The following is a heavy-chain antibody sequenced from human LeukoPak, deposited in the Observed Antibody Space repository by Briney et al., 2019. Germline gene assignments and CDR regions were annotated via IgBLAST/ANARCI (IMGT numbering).Heavy chain of an antibody. Sequence: GESLKISCKGSGYSFTSYWIGWVRQMPGKGLEWMGIIYPGDSDTRYSPSFQGQVTISAAKSISTAYLQWSSLKASDTAMYYCARLRPGSSGWYDSFDYWGQGTLVTVSS. CDR3: ARLRPGSSGWYDSFDY. CDR2: IYPGDSDT. CDR1: GYSFTSYW. D-gene: IGHD6-19*01. J-gene: IGHJ4*02. V-gene: IGHV5-51*01.